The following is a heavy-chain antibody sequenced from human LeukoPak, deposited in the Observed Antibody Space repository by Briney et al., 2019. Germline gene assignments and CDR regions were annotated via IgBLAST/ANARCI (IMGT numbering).Heavy chain of an antibody. D-gene: IGHD6-13*01. V-gene: IGHV3-23*01. CDR1: GFIFSNYA. Sequence: GGSLRLSCAASGFIFSNYAMSWVRQAPGKGLEWVSGISASGGNPYYADSVKGRFTISRDDSENTLNLQMNSLRAEDTAVYYCAKARAGDITAAFNYWGQGTLVTVSS. CDR3: AKARAGDITAAFNY. J-gene: IGHJ4*02. CDR2: ISASGGNP.